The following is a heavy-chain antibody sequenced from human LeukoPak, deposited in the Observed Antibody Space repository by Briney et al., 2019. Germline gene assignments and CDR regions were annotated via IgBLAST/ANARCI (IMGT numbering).Heavy chain of an antibody. D-gene: IGHD4-17*01. CDR3: MRHSVGKTYGDFEY. CDR1: GGSVSSGIHC. J-gene: IGHJ4*02. CDR2: IYYTRTT. Sequence: PSETLSLTCSVSGGSVSSGIHCWGWIRQPPAKELVWIPRIYYTRTTHNNPFLKSRVTMSVDTSKNQFSLRVNSVTAADTAAYYCMRHSVGKTYGDFEYWGQGTLVTVSS. V-gene: IGHV4-39*01.